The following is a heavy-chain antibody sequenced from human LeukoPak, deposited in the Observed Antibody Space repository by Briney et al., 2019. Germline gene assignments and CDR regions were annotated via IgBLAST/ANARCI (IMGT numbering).Heavy chain of an antibody. CDR1: GFTFSRYE. J-gene: IGHJ4*02. V-gene: IGHV3-48*03. D-gene: IGHD2-8*02. Sequence: PGGSLRLSCAASGFTFSRYEMSWVRQAPGKGLEWVSYISSSGGTMYYADSVKGRLTIPRDNAKNSLYLQVNSLRAEDTAVYYCARVGSLVHYFDYWGQGTLVTVSS. CDR3: ARVGSLVHYFDY. CDR2: ISSSGGTM.